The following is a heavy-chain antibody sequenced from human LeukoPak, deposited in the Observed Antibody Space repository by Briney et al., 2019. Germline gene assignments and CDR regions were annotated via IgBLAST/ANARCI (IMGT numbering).Heavy chain of an antibody. Sequence: KPSETLSLTCTVSGGSICSYYWSWIRQPPGKGLEWIGYIYYSGSTNYNPSLKSRVTISVDTSKNQFSLKLSSVTAADTAVYYCAGDTANFDYWGQGTLVTVSS. D-gene: IGHD5-18*01. V-gene: IGHV4-59*01. CDR2: IYYSGST. J-gene: IGHJ4*02. CDR3: AGDTANFDY. CDR1: GGSICSYY.